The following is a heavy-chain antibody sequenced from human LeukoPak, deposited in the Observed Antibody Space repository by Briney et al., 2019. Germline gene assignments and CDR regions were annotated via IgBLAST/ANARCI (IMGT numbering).Heavy chain of an antibody. D-gene: IGHD6-13*01. CDR3: ASFDDPGYSSSWPRVGAFDI. CDR2: ISYDGSNK. Sequence: PGGSLRLSCAASGFTFSSYAMHWVRQAPGKGLEWVAVISYDGSNKYYADSVKGRFTISRDNSKNTLYLQMNSLRAEDTAVYYCASFDDPGYSSSWPRVGAFDIWGQGTMVTVSS. V-gene: IGHV3-30-3*01. CDR1: GFTFSSYA. J-gene: IGHJ3*02.